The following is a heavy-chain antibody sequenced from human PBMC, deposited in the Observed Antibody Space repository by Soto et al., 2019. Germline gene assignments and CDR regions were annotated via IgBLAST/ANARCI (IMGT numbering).Heavy chain of an antibody. D-gene: IGHD3-22*01. CDR3: ATWYYDTSGHDAFDI. V-gene: IGHV1-2*02. CDR1: GYTFTDYY. Sequence: ASVKVSFKASGYTFTDYYIHWLRQAPGQGLEWMGWINPKSGGTSYAQKFQGRVTMARDTSITTAYVDLRGLRSDDTAVYYCATWYYDTSGHDAFDIWGQGTMVTVSS. J-gene: IGHJ3*02. CDR2: INPKSGGT.